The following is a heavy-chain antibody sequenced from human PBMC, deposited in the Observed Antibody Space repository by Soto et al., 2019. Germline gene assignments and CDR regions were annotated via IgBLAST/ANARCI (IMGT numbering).Heavy chain of an antibody. Sequence: QVQLQQWGAGLLKPSETLSLTCAVYGGSFSGYYWSWIRQPPGKGLEWIGEINHSGSTNYNPSLKPRVPLSEDTSKNQFSLNLSPVTAADTAVYYCAREKPYSRSRYHDYWGQGTLVTVSS. CDR2: INHSGST. CDR1: GGSFSGYY. CDR3: AREKPYSRSRYHDY. J-gene: IGHJ4*02. V-gene: IGHV4-34*01. D-gene: IGHD6-13*01.